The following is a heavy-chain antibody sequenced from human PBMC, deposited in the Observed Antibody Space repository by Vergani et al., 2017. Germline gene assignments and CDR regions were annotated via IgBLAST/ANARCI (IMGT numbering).Heavy chain of an antibody. V-gene: IGHV3-43D*03. Sequence: VQLVESGGGLVKPGGSLRLSCASSCFTFDDYAMHWVRQAPGKGLEWVSLIRWACGSTYYADSVKGRFTISRDNSKNSLYLQTNSRRAEDTALYYCARARDYYDSSGYYLDYWGQGTLVTVSS. CDR1: CFTFDDYA. CDR3: ARARDYYDSSGYYLDY. J-gene: IGHJ4*02. D-gene: IGHD3-22*01. CDR2: IRWACGST.